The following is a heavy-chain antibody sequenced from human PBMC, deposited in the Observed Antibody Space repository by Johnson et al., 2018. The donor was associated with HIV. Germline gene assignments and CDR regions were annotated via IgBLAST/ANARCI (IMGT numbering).Heavy chain of an antibody. CDR3: ARERLRAGAFDI. J-gene: IGHJ3*02. D-gene: IGHD6-13*01. CDR2: ISWYSGSI. V-gene: IGHV3-9*01. CDR1: GFTFDDYA. Sequence: VQLVESGGGLVQPGGSLRLSCAASGFTFDDYAMHWVRQAPGKGLEWVSGISWYSGSIGYADSVKGRFTISDDNAKNSLYLQMNSLRAEDTAVYYCARERLRAGAFDIWGQGTMVTVSS.